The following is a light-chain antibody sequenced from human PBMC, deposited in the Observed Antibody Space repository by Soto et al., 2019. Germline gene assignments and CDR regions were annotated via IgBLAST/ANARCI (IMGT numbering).Light chain of an antibody. Sequence: QSFLTQPPSVSGAPVQTITISCSGTSSNIGAGYALHWYQHLPGRSPKLLIFDETNRPSGFPDRFSGSRSGASASLAITGLQEDDEGDYYCGPWDSRLXAYVVGTGTKVXV. V-gene: IGLV1-40*01. J-gene: IGLJ1*01. CDR1: SSNIGAGYA. CDR3: GPWDSRLXAYV. CDR2: DET.